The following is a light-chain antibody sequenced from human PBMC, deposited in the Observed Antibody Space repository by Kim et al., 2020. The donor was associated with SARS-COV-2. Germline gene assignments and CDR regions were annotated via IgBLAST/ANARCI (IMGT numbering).Light chain of an antibody. V-gene: IGKV3-20*01. CDR2: GPS. J-gene: IGKJ2*03. Sequence: PGERATLPCRASQGVSASYLAWFQQKPGQAPRLLIYGPSDRATGTPDRFSGSGSGTDFTLTITRLEAEDSAMYYCQQYGGSPPAYSFGQGTKLEI. CDR3: QQYGGSPPAYS. CDR1: QGVSASY.